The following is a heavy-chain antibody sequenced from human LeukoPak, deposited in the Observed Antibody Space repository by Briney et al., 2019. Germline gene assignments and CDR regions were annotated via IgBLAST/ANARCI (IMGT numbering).Heavy chain of an antibody. CDR1: GFTFSDYG. CDR2: ISYDGNNK. CDR3: AGRRIAVAGIDY. Sequence: GRSLRLSCAASGFTFSDYGMHWVRQAPGKGLDWVAVISYDGNNKYYADSVKGRFTISRDNSKNTLYLQMKSLRVEDTAVYYCAGRRIAVAGIDYWGQGTLVTVPS. V-gene: IGHV3-30*03. J-gene: IGHJ4*02. D-gene: IGHD6-19*01.